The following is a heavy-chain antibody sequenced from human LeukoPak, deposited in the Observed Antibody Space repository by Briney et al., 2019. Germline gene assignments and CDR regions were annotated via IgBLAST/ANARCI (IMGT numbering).Heavy chain of an antibody. D-gene: IGHD5-12*01. CDR1: GFTFSSYW. V-gene: IGHV3-7*01. J-gene: IGHJ4*02. CDR3: ARDRGYDSADH. CDR2: IKEDGSEK. Sequence: GGSLRLSCAASGFTFSSYWMRWVRQAPGKGLEWVANIKEDGSEKCYLDSVKGRFTVSRGNAWNSLYLQMNSLRVEDTAVYYCARDRGYDSADHWGQGTLVTVSS.